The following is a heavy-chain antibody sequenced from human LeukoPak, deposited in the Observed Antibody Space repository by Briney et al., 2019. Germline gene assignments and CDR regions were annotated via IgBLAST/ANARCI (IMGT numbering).Heavy chain of an antibody. CDR3: ARDPHSSGWYSYFDY. CDR1: GGTFSSYA. D-gene: IGHD6-19*01. J-gene: IGHJ4*02. V-gene: IGHV1-69*13. Sequence: ASVKVSCKASGGTFSSYAISWVRQAPGQGLEWMGGITPIFGTANYAQKFQGRVTITADESTSTAYMELSSLRSEDTAVYYCARDPHSSGWYSYFDYWGQGTLVTVSS. CDR2: ITPIFGTA.